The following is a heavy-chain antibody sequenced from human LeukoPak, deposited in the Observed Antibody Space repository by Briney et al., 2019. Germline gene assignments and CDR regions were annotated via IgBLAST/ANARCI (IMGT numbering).Heavy chain of an antibody. D-gene: IGHD4-17*01. V-gene: IGHV4-59*01. CDR1: GGSISSYY. J-gene: IGHJ2*01. Sequence: SETLSLTCTVSGGSISSYYWSWIRQPPGKGLEWIGYIYYSGSTNYNPSLKSRVTISVDTSKNQFSLKLSSVTAADTAVYYCARLNRHYGDYWYFDLWGRGTLVTVSS. CDR2: IYYSGST. CDR3: ARLNRHYGDYWYFDL.